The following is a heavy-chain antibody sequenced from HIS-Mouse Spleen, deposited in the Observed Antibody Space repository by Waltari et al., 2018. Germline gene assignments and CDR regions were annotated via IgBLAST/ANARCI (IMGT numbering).Heavy chain of an antibody. V-gene: IGHV4-31*03. CDR1: GGSISIGGYY. CDR3: ARAPIRGYWYFDL. J-gene: IGHJ2*01. Sequence: QVQLQESGRGLVKPSQTLSLTCTVSGGSISIGGYYCIWIRQHPGKGLEWIGYIYYSGSTYYNPSLKSRVTISVDTSKNQFSLKLSSVTAADTAVYYCARAPIRGYWYFDLWGRGTLVTVSS. CDR2: IYYSGST. D-gene: IGHD3-16*01.